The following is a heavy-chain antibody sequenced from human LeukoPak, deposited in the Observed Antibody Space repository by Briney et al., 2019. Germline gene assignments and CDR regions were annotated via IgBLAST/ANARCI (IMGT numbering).Heavy chain of an antibody. CDR3: AKDNTRIVVVPAAMRH. CDR2: ISYDGGIK. J-gene: IGHJ4*02. Sequence: AGGSLRLSCAASGFTFSSFPMHWVRQAPGKGLEWVAMISYDGGIKFYADSVKGRFTISRDKSKSTLYVQMNSLRAEDTAVYYCAKDNTRIVVVPAAMRHWGQGTLVTVSS. CDR1: GFTFSSFP. V-gene: IGHV3-30-3*01. D-gene: IGHD2-2*01.